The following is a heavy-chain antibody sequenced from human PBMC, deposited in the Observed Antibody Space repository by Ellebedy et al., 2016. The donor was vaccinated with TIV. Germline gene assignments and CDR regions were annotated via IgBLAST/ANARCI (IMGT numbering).Heavy chain of an antibody. CDR2: IKGDGSST. J-gene: IGHJ4*02. CDR1: GFSFDVYS. D-gene: IGHD3-16*01. CDR3: ARENWGHDY. Sequence: PGGSLRLSCEASGFSFDVYSMHRVRQAPGKGLVWVSRIKGDGSSTNYADSVKGRFTISRDNAKNTLYLQMNSLRAEDTAVYYCARENWGHDYWGQGTLITVSS. V-gene: IGHV3-74*01.